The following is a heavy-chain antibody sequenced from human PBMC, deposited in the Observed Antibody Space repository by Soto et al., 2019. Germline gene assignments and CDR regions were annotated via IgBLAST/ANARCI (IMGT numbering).Heavy chain of an antibody. Sequence: PSETLSLTCTVSGGSISSGGYYWTWIRQHPGKGLEWIGYIYYNGSTYYNPSLKSRVTISVDTAKNQFSLKLSSVAAADTAVYYCARDRRYYDSSGYSSFDYWGQGTLVTVSS. D-gene: IGHD3-22*01. CDR3: ARDRRYYDSSGYSSFDY. V-gene: IGHV4-31*03. J-gene: IGHJ4*02. CDR1: GGSISSGGYY. CDR2: IYYNGST.